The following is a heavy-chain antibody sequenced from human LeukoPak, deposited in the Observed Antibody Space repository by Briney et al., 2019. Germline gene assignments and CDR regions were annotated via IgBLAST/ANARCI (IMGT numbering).Heavy chain of an antibody. CDR1: GGSISSYY. Sequence: SETLSLTCTVSGGSISSYYWSWIRQPPGKGLEWIGYIYYSGSTNYNPSLKSRVTISVDTSKNQFSLKLSSVTAADTAVYYCARASYNPYYDFWSGSYYFDYWGQGTLVTVSS. J-gene: IGHJ4*02. V-gene: IGHV4-59*01. CDR2: IYYSGST. CDR3: ARASYNPYYDFWSGSYYFDY. D-gene: IGHD3-3*01.